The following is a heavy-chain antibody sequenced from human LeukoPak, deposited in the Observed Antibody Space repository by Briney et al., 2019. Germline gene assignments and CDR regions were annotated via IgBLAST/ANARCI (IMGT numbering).Heavy chain of an antibody. CDR3: ARVRGDNSGWDS. V-gene: IGHV3-7*01. Sequence: GGSLRLSCAASGFTFSNYWMNWVRQAPGKGLEWVASIKQDGREKYYVDSVKGRFTISRDNAKNSLYLQMNTLRAEDTAVYYCARVRGDNSGWDSWGQGTLVTVSS. D-gene: IGHD3-22*01. J-gene: IGHJ4*02. CDR1: GFTFSNYW. CDR2: IKQDGREK.